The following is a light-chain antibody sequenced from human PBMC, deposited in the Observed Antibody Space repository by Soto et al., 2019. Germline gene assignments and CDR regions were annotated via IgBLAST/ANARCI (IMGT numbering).Light chain of an antibody. Sequence: EVVLTQSPGTLSLSPGERATLSCRASQSLGSPYLAWYQQNPGQAPRLLMYDASNRATGIPDRFSGSGSGTDFTLTISRLEPEDFAVYYCQQSGTSPTFGQGTKVEIK. CDR2: DAS. J-gene: IGKJ1*01. V-gene: IGKV3-20*01. CDR1: QSLGSPY. CDR3: QQSGTSPT.